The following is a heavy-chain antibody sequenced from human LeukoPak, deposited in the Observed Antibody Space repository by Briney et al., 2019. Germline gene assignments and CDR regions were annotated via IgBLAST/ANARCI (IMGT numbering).Heavy chain of an antibody. J-gene: IGHJ6*03. CDR2: IIPIFGTG. V-gene: IGHV1-69*01. CDR3: ASWVGGYYYYMDV. D-gene: IGHD2-15*01. CDR1: GGTFSSYA. Sequence: SVKVSCKASGGTFSSYAISWVRQAPGQGLEWMGGIIPIFGTGNYAQKFQGRVTITADESTSTAYMELSSLRSEDTAVYYCASWVGGYYYYMDVWGKGTTVTVSS.